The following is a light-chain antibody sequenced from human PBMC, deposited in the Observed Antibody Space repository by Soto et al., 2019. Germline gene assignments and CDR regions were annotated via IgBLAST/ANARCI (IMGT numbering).Light chain of an antibody. Sequence: QAVVTQPPSVSAAPGQEVTISCSGSSSNIGNNYVSWYQQLPGTAPKLLIYDNNKRPSGIPDRFSGSKSGTSATLGITGLQTGDEADYYCGTWDSSLSAGGVFGGGTQLTVL. J-gene: IGLJ2*01. CDR2: DNN. V-gene: IGLV1-51*01. CDR3: GTWDSSLSAGGV. CDR1: SSNIGNNY.